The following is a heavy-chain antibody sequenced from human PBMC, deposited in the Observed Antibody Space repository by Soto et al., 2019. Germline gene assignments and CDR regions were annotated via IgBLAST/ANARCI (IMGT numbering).Heavy chain of an antibody. CDR3: ARHASYYVSSGYFGTY. CDR2: INPSDSHT. CDR1: GYTFTNHW. D-gene: IGHD3-22*01. V-gene: IGHV5-10-1*01. Sequence: GESRKISCQGSGYTFTNHWITWVRQMPGKGLEWMGRINPSDSHTNYSPSFQGHVTMSVDKSISTAYLQWSSLKASDSAMYYCARHASYYVSSGYFGTYWGQGTLLTVSS. J-gene: IGHJ4*02.